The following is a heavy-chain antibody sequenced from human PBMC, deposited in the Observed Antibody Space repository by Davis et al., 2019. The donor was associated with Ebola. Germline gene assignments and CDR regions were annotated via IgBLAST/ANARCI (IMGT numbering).Heavy chain of an antibody. D-gene: IGHD1-1*01. J-gene: IGHJ4*02. Sequence: GGSLRLSCAVSGFSFSSYWMTWVRQAPGKGLEWVANIKQDGSEKYYVDSVKGRFTISRDNAKNSLYLQMNSLRDEDTAVYYCARGSENWNYVDYWGQGTLVTVSS. CDR3: ARGSENWNYVDY. CDR1: GFSFSSYW. V-gene: IGHV3-7*01. CDR2: IKQDGSEK.